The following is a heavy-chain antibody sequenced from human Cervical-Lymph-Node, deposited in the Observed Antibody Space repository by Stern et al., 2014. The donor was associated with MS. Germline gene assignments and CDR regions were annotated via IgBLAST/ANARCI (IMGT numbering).Heavy chain of an antibody. J-gene: IGHJ4*02. D-gene: IGHD2-8*02. CDR3: ARDGGYCTGGVCYNFDY. Sequence: QVQLGQSGAEVKKPGSSVKVSCKASGGTFSSYAISWVRQAPGQGLEWMGGIIPIFGTANYAQKFQGRVTITADESTSTAYMELSSLRSEDTAVYYCARDGGYCTGGVCYNFDYWGQGTLVTVSS. CDR2: IIPIFGTA. CDR1: GGTFSSYA. V-gene: IGHV1-69*01.